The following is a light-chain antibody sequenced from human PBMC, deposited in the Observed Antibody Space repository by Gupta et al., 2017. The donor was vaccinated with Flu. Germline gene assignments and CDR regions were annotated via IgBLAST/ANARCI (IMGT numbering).Light chain of an antibody. Sequence: QSALTQPVSVSGSPGQSITISCTGTSRDVGSHNYVSWYQQHPGKAPKLMIYEVTNRPSGVSNRFSGSKSGNTASLTISGLQVEDEADYYCSSYRNSGTPWVFGGGTRVTVL. CDR1: SRDVGSHNY. CDR2: EVT. V-gene: IGLV2-14*01. CDR3: SSYRNSGTPWV. J-gene: IGLJ3*02.